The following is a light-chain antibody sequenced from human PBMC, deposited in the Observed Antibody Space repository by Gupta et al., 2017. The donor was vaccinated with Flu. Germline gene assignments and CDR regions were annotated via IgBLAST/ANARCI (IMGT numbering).Light chain of an antibody. V-gene: IGLV3-21*02. CDR3: QVWDSGSDHYA. J-gene: IGLJ1*01. CDR2: DDR. CDR1: NLGSKS. Sequence: SYVLTQPPSVSVAPGQTARIACGGNNLGSKSVHWYQQKPGQAPVLVLYDDRDRPSGIPERFSGSNSGNTATLTISRVEAGDEADYYCQVWDSGSDHYAFGKGTKVTVL.